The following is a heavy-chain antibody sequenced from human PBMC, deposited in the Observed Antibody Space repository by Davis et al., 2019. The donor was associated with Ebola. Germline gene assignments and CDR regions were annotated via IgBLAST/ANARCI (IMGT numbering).Heavy chain of an antibody. CDR2: ISGSGGST. CDR1: GFTFSSYA. V-gene: IGHV3-23*01. D-gene: IGHD1-26*01. Sequence: GESLKISCAASGFTFSSYAMSWVRQAPGKGLEWVSAISGSGGSTYYADSVKGRFTISRDNSKNTLYLQMNSLRDEDTAVYYCARDLSRYSGRQGYWGQGTLVTVSS. CDR3: ARDLSRYSGRQGY. J-gene: IGHJ4*02.